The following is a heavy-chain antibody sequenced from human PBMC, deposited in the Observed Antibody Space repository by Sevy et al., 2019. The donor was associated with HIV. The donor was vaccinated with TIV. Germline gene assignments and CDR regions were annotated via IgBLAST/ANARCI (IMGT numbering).Heavy chain of an antibody. J-gene: IGHJ2*01. V-gene: IGHV3-21*01. CDR2: ISSSSSYI. CDR1: GFTFSSYS. CDR3: ARDVVTRYFDL. D-gene: IGHD3-22*01. Sequence: GGSLRLSCAASGFTFSSYSMNWVRQAPGKGLEWVSSISSSSSYIYYADSVKGRFTISRDNAKNSLYLQMNSLGAEDTAVYYCARDVVTRYFDLWGRGTLVTVSS.